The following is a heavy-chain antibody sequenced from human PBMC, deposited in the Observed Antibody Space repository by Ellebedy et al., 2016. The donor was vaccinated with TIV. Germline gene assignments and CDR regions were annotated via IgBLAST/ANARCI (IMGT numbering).Heavy chain of an antibody. CDR1: GYTFTSYD. D-gene: IGHD3-3*01. CDR2: MNPNSGNT. J-gene: IGHJ6*02. CDR3: ARRYLPYYFGMDV. V-gene: IGHV1-8*01. Sequence: ASVKVSCXTSGYTFTSYDINWVRQATGQGLEWMGWMNPNSGNTGYAPKFQGRVTMTRNTSISTAYMELSGLRSEDTAIYYCARRYLPYYFGMDVWGQGTTVTVSS.